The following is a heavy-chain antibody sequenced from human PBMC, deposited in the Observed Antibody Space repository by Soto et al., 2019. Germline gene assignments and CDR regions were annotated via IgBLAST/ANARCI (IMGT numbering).Heavy chain of an antibody. J-gene: IGHJ4*02. CDR3: ATPYDSSGYPLGY. D-gene: IGHD3-22*01. Sequence: SETLSLTCTVSGGSISSYYWSWIRQPPGKGLEWIGYIYYSGSTNYNPSLKSRVTISVDTSKNQFSLKLGSVTAADTAVYYCATPYDSSGYPLGYWGQGTLVTVSS. V-gene: IGHV4-59*01. CDR1: GGSISSYY. CDR2: IYYSGST.